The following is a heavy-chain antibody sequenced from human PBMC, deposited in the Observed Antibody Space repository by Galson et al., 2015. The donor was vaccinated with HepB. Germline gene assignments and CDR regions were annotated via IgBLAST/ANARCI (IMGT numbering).Heavy chain of an antibody. CDR2: IPISAGST. CDR1: GFTFSDYA. D-gene: IGHD6-19*01. J-gene: IGHJ4*02. Sequence: SLRLSCAAPGFTFSDYAMNWVRQAPGKGLEWVSSIPISAGSTFNAESVKGRFAISRDNSKNTVDLQMNSLRVEDTAIYYCARSVAVAGVLDYWGQGTLVTVSS. CDR3: ARSVAVAGVLDY. V-gene: IGHV3-23*01.